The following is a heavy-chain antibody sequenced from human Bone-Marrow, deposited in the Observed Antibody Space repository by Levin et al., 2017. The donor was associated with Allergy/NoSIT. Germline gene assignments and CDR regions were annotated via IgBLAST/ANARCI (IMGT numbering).Heavy chain of an antibody. J-gene: IGHJ5*02. CDR1: FFLFLLSF. Sequence: LSFSSSFFLFLLSFLHWVRQAPGKGLEWVGLISYDGDFTFYGDSVKGRFTISLDPSNNTLFLQMDSLSAEDTAIYYCAKSPTLTGYYEWFDPWGQGTLVTVSS. CDR3: AKSPTLTGYYEWFDP. V-gene: IGHV3-30*18. D-gene: IGHD3-9*01. CDR2: ISYDGDFT.